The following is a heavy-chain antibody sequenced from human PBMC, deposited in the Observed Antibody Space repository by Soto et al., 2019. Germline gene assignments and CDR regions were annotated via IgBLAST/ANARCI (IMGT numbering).Heavy chain of an antibody. CDR1: GFTFSSYA. J-gene: IGHJ4*02. CDR3: VNAFDYYGEGDYYHYFCY. D-gene: IGHD3-10*01. CDR2: ISGSGGST. V-gene: IGHV3-23*01. Sequence: EVQLLESGGGLVQPGGSLRLSCAASGFTFSSYAMSWVRQAPGKGLEWVSAISGSGGSTYYADSVKGRFTISRDNPKNTLYLEINCVCASDTAVYYCVNAFDYYGEGDYYHYFCYWGQGGLVIVGS.